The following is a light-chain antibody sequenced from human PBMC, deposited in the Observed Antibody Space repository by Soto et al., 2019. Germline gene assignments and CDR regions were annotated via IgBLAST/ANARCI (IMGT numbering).Light chain of an antibody. CDR1: GSNIGSNT. CDR3: ATWDDRLDVYV. V-gene: IGLV1-44*01. Sequence: QSVLTQPPSASGTPGQIVAISCSGSGSNIGSNTVTWYQQLPGTAPKLLIYSTSQRSSGVPGRFPGSKSGASASLSISGLQSEDEADYYCATWDDRLDVYVFGTGTKVTVL. CDR2: STS. J-gene: IGLJ1*01.